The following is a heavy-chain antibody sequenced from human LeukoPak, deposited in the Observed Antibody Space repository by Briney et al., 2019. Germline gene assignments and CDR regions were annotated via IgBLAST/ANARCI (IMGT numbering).Heavy chain of an antibody. CDR1: GFTFSSYS. CDR3: ARIAEGIAVAGTGYYYYYMDV. CDR2: ISSSSSYI. V-gene: IGHV3-21*01. Sequence: GGSLRLSRAASGFTFSSYSMNGVGQAQGKGLEGVSSISSSSSYIYYADSMKGRFTISRDNAKNSLYLQMNSLRAEDTAVYYCARIAEGIAVAGTGYYYYYMDVWGKGTTVTVSS. D-gene: IGHD6-19*01. J-gene: IGHJ6*03.